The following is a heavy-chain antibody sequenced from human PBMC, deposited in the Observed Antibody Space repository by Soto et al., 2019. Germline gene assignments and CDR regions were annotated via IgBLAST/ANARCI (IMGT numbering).Heavy chain of an antibody. J-gene: IGHJ6*02. CDR1: GYSFSSHW. CDR2: IYSGDSDT. D-gene: IGHD1-26*01. Sequence: PGESLKISCKGSGYSFSSHWIAWVRQMPGKGLEWMGIIYSGDSDTRYSPSFQGQVTISVDKSISTAYLQWSSLKASDTATYYCGRHPPRLVYRGGLYYHAMDVWGQGTTVTVSS. V-gene: IGHV5-51*01. CDR3: GRHPPRLVYRGGLYYHAMDV.